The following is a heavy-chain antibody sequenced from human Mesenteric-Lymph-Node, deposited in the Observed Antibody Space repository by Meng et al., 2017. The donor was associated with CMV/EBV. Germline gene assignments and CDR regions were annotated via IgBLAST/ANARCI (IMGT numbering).Heavy chain of an antibody. J-gene: IGHJ4*02. Sequence: AYGYIFTSYGIRWVRQAPGQGLEWMGWISAHDGNANYAQNVQGRITMTTDTSTSTAYMELRRLRSDDTAVYFCAMIVVAPAAIQSDYWGQGTLVTVSS. CDR3: AMIVVAPAAIQSDY. CDR2: ISAHDGNA. V-gene: IGHV1-18*04. CDR1: GYIFTSYG. D-gene: IGHD2-2*01.